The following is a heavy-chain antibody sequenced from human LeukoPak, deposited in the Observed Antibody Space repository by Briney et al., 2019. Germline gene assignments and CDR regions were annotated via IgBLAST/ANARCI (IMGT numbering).Heavy chain of an antibody. V-gene: IGHV3-74*01. J-gene: IGHJ4*02. D-gene: IGHD6-19*01. CDR1: GFTFSSYW. CDR2: INSDGSST. CDR3: ARERTIAVAGGGFDY. Sequence: GSLRLSCAASGFTFSSYWMHWVRQAPGKGLVWVSRINSDGSSTSYADSVKGRFTISRDNAKNTLYLQMNSLRAEDTAVCYCARERTIAVAGGGFDYWGQGTLVTVSS.